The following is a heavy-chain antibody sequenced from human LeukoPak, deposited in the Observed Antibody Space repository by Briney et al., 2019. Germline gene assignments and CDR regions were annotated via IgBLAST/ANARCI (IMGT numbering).Heavy chain of an antibody. CDR2: INHSGST. CDR1: GGSFSGYY. D-gene: IGHD6-13*01. CDR3: ARGLAGYSSN. Sequence: SETLSLTCAVYGGSFSGYYWSWIRQPPGKGLEWIGEINHSGSTNYNPSLKSRVTISVDTSKNQFSLKLSSVIAADTAVYYCARGLAGYSSNWGQGTLVTVSS. J-gene: IGHJ4*02. V-gene: IGHV4-34*01.